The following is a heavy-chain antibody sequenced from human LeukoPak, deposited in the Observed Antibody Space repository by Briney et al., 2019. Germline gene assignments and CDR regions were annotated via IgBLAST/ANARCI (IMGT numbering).Heavy chain of an antibody. J-gene: IGHJ4*02. CDR2: ISGSGGST. CDR3: AKDHRTSTWPFDY. CDR1: GFTFSSYA. D-gene: IGHD2-2*01. Sequence: SGGSLRLSCAASGFTFSSYAMSWVRQAPGKGLEWVASISGSGGSTYYADSVKGRFTISRDNSKNTLYLQMNSLRAEDTAIYYCAKDHRTSTWPFDYWGQGNLVTVS. V-gene: IGHV3-23*01.